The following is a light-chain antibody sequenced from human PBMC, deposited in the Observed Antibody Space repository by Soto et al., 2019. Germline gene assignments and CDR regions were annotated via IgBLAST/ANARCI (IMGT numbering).Light chain of an antibody. CDR1: RSNIGTYS. Sequence: QSVLTQPPSASGTPGQRVTISCSGSRSNIGTYSVNWYQQLPGTAPKLLIYSNNLRPSGFPDRLSGSKSGTSASLAISGLQSEDEADYYCAACDDSLNAVVFGGGTKVTVL. J-gene: IGLJ2*01. CDR2: SNN. CDR3: AACDDSLNAVV. V-gene: IGLV1-44*01.